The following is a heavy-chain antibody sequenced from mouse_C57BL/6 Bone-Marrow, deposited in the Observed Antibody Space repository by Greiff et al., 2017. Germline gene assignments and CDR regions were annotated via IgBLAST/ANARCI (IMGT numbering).Heavy chain of an antibody. J-gene: IGHJ1*03. CDR2: IYPGDGDT. CDR3: ARRGLRGVRRYFDV. V-gene: IGHV1-82*01. D-gene: IGHD1-1*01. CDR1: GYAFSSSW. Sequence: QVQLQQSGPELVKPGASVKISCKASGYAFSSSWMNWVKQRPGKGLEWIGRIYPGDGDTNYNGKFKGKATLTADKSSSTAYMQLSSLTSEDSAVYFCARRGLRGVRRYFDVWGTGTTVTVSS.